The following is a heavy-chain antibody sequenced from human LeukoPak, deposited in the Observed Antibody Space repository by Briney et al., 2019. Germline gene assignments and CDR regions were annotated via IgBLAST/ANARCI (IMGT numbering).Heavy chain of an antibody. CDR2: IIDSGNSI. J-gene: IGHJ4*02. D-gene: IGHD1-26*01. Sequence: GGSLRLSCAASGFTFSSCAMSWVRQAPGKGLEWVSTIIDSGNSIYYADSAEGRFTISRDNSKNTLYLQMNSPRAGDTAVYYCAKDPIFSGSYGVFAYWGLGTLVTVSS. V-gene: IGHV3-23*01. CDR1: GFTFSSCA. CDR3: AKDPIFSGSYGVFAY.